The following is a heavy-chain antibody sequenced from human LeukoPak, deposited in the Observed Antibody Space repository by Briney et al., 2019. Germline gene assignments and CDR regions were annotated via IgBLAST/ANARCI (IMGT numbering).Heavy chain of an antibody. CDR3: AKSPGYYYDSSGYYPNDAFDI. CDR2: MYTLGNT. J-gene: IGHJ3*02. D-gene: IGHD3-22*01. V-gene: IGHV3-53*05. Sequence: QSGGSLRLSCAAPGFTVSTNYMTWIRQAPGKGLEWVSVMYTLGNTNYADSVKGRFTISRDNSKNTLYLQMNSLRAEDTAVYYCAKSPGYYYDSSGYYPNDAFDIWGQGTMVTVSS. CDR1: GFTVSTNY.